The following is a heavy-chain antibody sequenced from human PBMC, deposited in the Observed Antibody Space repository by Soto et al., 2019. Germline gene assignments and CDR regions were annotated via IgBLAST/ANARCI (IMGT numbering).Heavy chain of an antibody. CDR1: GFTFSSYA. CDR3: AKGQHYDFWSGQFDY. J-gene: IGHJ4*02. Sequence: GGSLRLSCAASGFTFSSYAMSWVRQAPGKGLEWVSAISGSGGSTYYADSVKGRFTISRDNSKNTLYLQMNSLRAEDTAVYYCAKGQHYDFWSGQFDYWGQGTLVTVSS. V-gene: IGHV3-23*01. CDR2: ISGSGGST. D-gene: IGHD3-3*01.